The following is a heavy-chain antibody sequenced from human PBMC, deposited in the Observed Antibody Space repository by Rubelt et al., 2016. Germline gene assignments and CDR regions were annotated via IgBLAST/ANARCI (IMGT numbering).Heavy chain of an antibody. Sequence: QVQLQQWGAGLLKPSETLSLTCAVYGGSFSGYYWSWIRQPPGKGLEWIGEINHRGNTNYNPSLKTQVAMSVDKSKNQFSLRLTSVTDADTALYVCARYYYTPRGYDYWGQGTLVTVSS. CDR2: INHRGNT. CDR3: ARYYYTPRGYDY. V-gene: IGHV4-34*01. D-gene: IGHD3-10*01. J-gene: IGHJ4*02. CDR1: GGSFSGYY.